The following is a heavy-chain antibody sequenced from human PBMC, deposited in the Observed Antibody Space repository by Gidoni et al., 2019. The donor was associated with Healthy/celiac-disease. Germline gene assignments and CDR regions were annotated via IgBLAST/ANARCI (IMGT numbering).Heavy chain of an antibody. CDR2: IYPGDSDT. J-gene: IGHJ6*02. Sequence: EVQLLQSGAEVQQHGESLKISCKGSGYSFTSYWIGWVRQMPGKGLEWMGIIYPGDSDTRYRPSFQGQVTISAEKSISTAYLQWSSLKASDTAMYYGASTLQVGAGYYYYGMDVWGQGTTVTVSS. CDR1: GYSFTSYW. CDR3: ASTLQVGAGYYYYGMDV. V-gene: IGHV5-51*01. D-gene: IGHD1-26*01.